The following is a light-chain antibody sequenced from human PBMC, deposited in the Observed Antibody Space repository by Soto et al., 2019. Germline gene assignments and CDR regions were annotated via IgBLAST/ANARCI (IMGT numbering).Light chain of an antibody. CDR1: SSEVGGYNY. V-gene: IGLV2-14*01. CDR3: SSYTSNRFYV. CDR2: EVS. Sequence: QAVLTQPASVSGSPGQSITISGTGTSSEVGGYNYVSWYQQHPGTAPKLMISEVSNRPSGVSNRFSGSKSGNTASLTISGLQAEDEADYYCSSYTSNRFYVFGTGTKVTV. J-gene: IGLJ1*01.